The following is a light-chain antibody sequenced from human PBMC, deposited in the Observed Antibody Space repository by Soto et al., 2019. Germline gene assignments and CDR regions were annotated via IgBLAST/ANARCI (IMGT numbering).Light chain of an antibody. V-gene: IGKV1-13*02. J-gene: IGKJ5*01. Sequence: AIQLTQSPSSLSASVGDRVTITCRASQGISSSLAWYQQKPGKGPKLLIYDASSLESGVPSRFSGSGSGTDFTLAISSLQPEDFATYFCQQFNSYPLTFGQGTRLEIK. CDR3: QQFNSYPLT. CDR2: DAS. CDR1: QGISSS.